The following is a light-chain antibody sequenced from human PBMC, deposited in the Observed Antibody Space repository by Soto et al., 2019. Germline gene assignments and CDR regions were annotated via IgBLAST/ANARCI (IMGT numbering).Light chain of an antibody. CDR3: SSYTSSNTVV. CDR2: DVS. V-gene: IGLV2-14*01. J-gene: IGLJ1*01. Sequence: QSALAQPASVSGSPGQSIAISCTGTSSDVGRYNYVSWFQQHPGKAPKLMIYDVSNRPSGVSDRFSGSKSGNTASLTISGLQAEDEADYYCSSYTSSNTVVFGTGTKVTVL. CDR1: SSDVGRYNY.